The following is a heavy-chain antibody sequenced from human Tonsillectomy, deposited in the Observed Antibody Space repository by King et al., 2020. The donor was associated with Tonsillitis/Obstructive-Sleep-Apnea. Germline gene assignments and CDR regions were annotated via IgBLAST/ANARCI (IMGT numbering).Heavy chain of an antibody. V-gene: IGHV6-1*01. Sequence: QLQESGPGLVKPSQTLSLTCAISGDSVSSNSAAWHWIRQSPSRGLEWLGRTYYRSKWYNDYAVSVKSRISINPDTSKNQFSLQLNSVTPEDTAVYYCAREVEYCGGDCYSIFQHWGQGTLVTVSS. D-gene: IGHD2-21*02. CDR1: GDSVSSNSAA. J-gene: IGHJ1*01. CDR3: AREVEYCGGDCYSIFQH. CDR2: TYYRSKWYN.